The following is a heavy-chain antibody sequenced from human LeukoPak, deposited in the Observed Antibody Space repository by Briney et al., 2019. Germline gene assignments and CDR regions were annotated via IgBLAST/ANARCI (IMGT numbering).Heavy chain of an antibody. CDR1: GYTFTSYG. J-gene: IGHJ4*02. CDR3: ARGGIAAAVPYYFDY. V-gene: IGHV1-18*01. D-gene: IGHD6-13*01. Sequence: ASAKVSCKASGYTFTSYGISWVRQAPGQGLEWMGWISAYNGNTNYAQKLQGRVTMTTDTSTSTAYMELRSLRSDDTAVYYCARGGIAAAVPYYFDYWGQGTLVTVSS. CDR2: ISAYNGNT.